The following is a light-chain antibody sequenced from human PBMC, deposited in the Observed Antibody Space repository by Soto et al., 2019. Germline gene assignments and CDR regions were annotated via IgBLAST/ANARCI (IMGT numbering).Light chain of an antibody. CDR1: QSISSW. CDR3: QQYNTYID. V-gene: IGKV1-5*03. J-gene: IGKJ3*01. Sequence: DIQMTQSPSTLSASVGDRVTITCRASQSISSWLAWYQQKPGKAPKLLIYKASNLESGVPSRFSGSGSGTEFTLTISSLQPDDFATYYCQQYNTYIDFGPATKVDIK. CDR2: KAS.